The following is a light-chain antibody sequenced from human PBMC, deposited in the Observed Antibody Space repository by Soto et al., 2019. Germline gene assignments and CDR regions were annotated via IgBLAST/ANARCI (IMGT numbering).Light chain of an antibody. CDR3: QQANSFPIT. CDR2: AAS. Sequence: DIQMPQSPSSVSASVGDIVTITCRACQGISSCLAWYQQKPGKAPKLLIYAASSLQSGVPSRFNGSGSGTDFTLPFSSLQPEVFASYYCQQANSFPITFGQGTRLEI. V-gene: IGKV1-12*01. J-gene: IGKJ5*01. CDR1: QGISSC.